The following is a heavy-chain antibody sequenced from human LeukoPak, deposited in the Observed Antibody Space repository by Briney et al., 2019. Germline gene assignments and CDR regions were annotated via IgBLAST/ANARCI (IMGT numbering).Heavy chain of an antibody. V-gene: IGHV1-18*01. Sequence: GASVKVSCKASGYTFTNYGISWVRQAPGQGLEWMGWISAYNVNTYYAQKLQGRVTITTDTSTSMAYMELRSLRSDDTAVYYCVRDTVTQQGYWGQGTLVTVSS. CDR2: ISAYNVNT. CDR1: GYTFTNYG. CDR3: VRDTVTQQGY. D-gene: IGHD4-17*01. J-gene: IGHJ4*02.